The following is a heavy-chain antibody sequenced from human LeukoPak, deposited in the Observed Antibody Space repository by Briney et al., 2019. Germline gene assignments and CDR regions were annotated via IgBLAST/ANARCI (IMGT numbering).Heavy chain of an antibody. CDR2: IKQDGSEE. J-gene: IGHJ4*02. V-gene: IGHV3-7*01. CDR3: ARGNPTMTDIYYFDY. CDR1: GFTFSTSW. Sequence: QTGGSLRLSCEASGFTFSTSWMTWVRQAPGKGLEWVANIKQDGSEEYYVDSVKGRFSISRDNAKNSLYLQMNNLRVEDTAVYYCARGNPTMTDIYYFDYWGQGTLVTVSS. D-gene: IGHD3-9*01.